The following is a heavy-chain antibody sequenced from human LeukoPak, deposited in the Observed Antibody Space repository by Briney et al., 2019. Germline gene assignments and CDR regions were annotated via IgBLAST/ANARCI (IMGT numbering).Heavy chain of an antibody. CDR2: IYYSGST. V-gene: IGHV4-59*01. J-gene: IGHJ4*02. D-gene: IGHD6-19*01. CDR1: NGSISDDY. CDR3: ARVRESSGWDYFDY. Sequence: SETLSLTCIISNGSISDDYWSWIRQPPGKGLEWIGYIYYSGSTNYKPSLNSRVTISVDTSKNQFSLKLTSVTAADTAVYYCARVRESSGWDYFDYWGQGAQVTVSS.